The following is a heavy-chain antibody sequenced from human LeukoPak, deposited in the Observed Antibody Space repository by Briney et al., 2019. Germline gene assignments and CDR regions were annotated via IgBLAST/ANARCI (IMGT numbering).Heavy chain of an antibody. V-gene: IGHV1-24*01. J-gene: IGHJ6*02. D-gene: IGHD3-10*01. CDR2: FDPEDGET. CDR3: ATMVRAYGMDV. Sequence: ASVKVSCKVSGYTLTELSMHWVRHPPGKGLEWMGGFDPEDGETIYAQKFQSRVTITEDTSTDTAYMELSSLRSEDTAVYYCATMVRAYGMDVWGQGTTVTVSS. CDR1: GYTLTELS.